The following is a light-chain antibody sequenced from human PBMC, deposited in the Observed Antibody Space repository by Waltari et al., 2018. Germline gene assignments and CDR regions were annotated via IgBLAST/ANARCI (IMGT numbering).Light chain of an antibody. Sequence: EVVLTQSPGPLSLSPGERATLSCRASQRLIKRYVTWYHQKPGHAPTLLIFGASKRAAGIPDRFSGSGSETGFTLTISRLEPEDFGVYYCQQYGSSVMYTFGQGTRLEIK. CDR3: QQYGSSVMYT. CDR2: GAS. V-gene: IGKV3-20*01. CDR1: QRLIKRY. J-gene: IGKJ2*01.